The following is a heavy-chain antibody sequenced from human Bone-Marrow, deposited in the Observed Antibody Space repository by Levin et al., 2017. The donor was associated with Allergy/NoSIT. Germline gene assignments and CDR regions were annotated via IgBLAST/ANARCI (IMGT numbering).Heavy chain of an antibody. D-gene: IGHD3-10*01. V-gene: IGHV3-64D*06. J-gene: IGHJ4*02. CDR2: ISSNGGST. Sequence: GESLKISCSASGFTFSSYAMHWVRQAPGKGLEYVSAISSNGGSTYYADSVKGRFTISRDNSKNTLYLQMSSLRAEDTAVYYCVKDRYYYGSGSYYKWGQGTLVTVSS. CDR1: GFTFSSYA. CDR3: VKDRYYYGSGSYYK.